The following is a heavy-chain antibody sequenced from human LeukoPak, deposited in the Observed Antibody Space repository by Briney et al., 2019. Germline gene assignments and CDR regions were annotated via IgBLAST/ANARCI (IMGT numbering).Heavy chain of an antibody. D-gene: IGHD3-3*01. J-gene: IGHJ4*02. CDR1: GGTFSSYA. V-gene: IGHV1-2*02. CDR3: ARAFWSGYYPFFGY. Sequence: GASVKVSCKASGGTFSSYAISWVRQAPGQGLEWMGWINPNSGGTNYAQKFQGRVTMTRDTSISTAYMELSRLRSDDTAVYYCARAFWSGYYPFFGYWGQGTLVTVSS. CDR2: INPNSGGT.